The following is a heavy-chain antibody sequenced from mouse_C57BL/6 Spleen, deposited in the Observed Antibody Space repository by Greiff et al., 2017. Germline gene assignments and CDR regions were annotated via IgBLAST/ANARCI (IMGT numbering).Heavy chain of an antibody. Sequence: QVQLKESGPELVKPGASVKISCKASGYAFSSSWMNWVKQRPGKGLEWIGRIYPGDGDTNYNGKFKGKATLTADKSSSTAYMQLSSLTSEDSAVYFCARSEDYYGNLDYGGQGTTLTVSS. CDR2: IYPGDGDT. CDR3: ARSEDYYGNLDY. V-gene: IGHV1-82*01. J-gene: IGHJ2*01. CDR1: GYAFSSSW. D-gene: IGHD1-1*01.